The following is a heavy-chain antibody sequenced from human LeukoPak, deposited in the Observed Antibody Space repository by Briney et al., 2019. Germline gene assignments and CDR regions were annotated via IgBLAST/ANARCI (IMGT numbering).Heavy chain of an antibody. CDR3: ARLRGYNWNYGGWVDY. D-gene: IGHD1-7*01. Sequence: GGSLRLSCAASGFTFDDYGMSWVRQAPGKGLEWVSGINWNGGSTGYADSVKGRFTISRDNAKNSLYLQMNSLRAEDTALYHYARLRGYNWNYGGWVDYWGQGTLVTVSS. CDR1: GFTFDDYG. J-gene: IGHJ4*02. CDR2: INWNGGST. V-gene: IGHV3-20*01.